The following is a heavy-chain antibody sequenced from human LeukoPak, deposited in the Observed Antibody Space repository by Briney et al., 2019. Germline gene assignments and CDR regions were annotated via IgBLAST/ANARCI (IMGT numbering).Heavy chain of an antibody. Sequence: PGGSLRLSCAASGFTFSSYAMSWVRQAPGKGLEWVSSISSSSSYIYYADSVKGRFTISRDNAKNSLYLQMNSLRAEDTAVYYCARDKWDSSSWSYYYYGMDVWGQGTTVTVSS. V-gene: IGHV3-21*01. J-gene: IGHJ6*02. CDR3: ARDKWDSSSWSYYYYGMDV. CDR2: ISSSSSYI. CDR1: GFTFSSYA. D-gene: IGHD6-13*01.